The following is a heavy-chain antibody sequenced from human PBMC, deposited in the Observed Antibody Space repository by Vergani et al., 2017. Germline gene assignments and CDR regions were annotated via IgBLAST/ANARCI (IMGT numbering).Heavy chain of an antibody. D-gene: IGHD2-2*01. CDR3: AREYSSTSGRAFDF. CDR2: VSTGAKSQ. J-gene: IGHJ3*01. Sequence: VQLVESGGGVVQPGGSLRLSCAASGFTFINAWMTWVRQAPGKGLEWVSFVSTGAKSQSYAESVKGRFTISRDSAKNSLYLQMDSLRAEDTAVYYCAREYSSTSGRAFDFWGQGTKVTVSS. CDR1: GFTFINAW. V-gene: IGHV3-48*01.